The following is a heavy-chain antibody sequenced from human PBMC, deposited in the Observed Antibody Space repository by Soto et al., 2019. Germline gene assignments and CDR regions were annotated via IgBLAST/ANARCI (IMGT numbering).Heavy chain of an antibody. D-gene: IGHD2-15*01. J-gene: IGHJ5*02. V-gene: IGHV3-21*01. CDR1: GFTFSSYS. CDR3: ARGPYCSGGRCYLGWFDP. CDR2: ISSSSSYI. Sequence: GGSLRLSCAASGFTFSSYSMNWVRQAPGKGLEWVSSISSSSSYIYYADSVKGRFTISRDNAKNSLYLQMNSLRAEDTAVYYCARGPYCSGGRCYLGWFDPWGQGTLVTVSS.